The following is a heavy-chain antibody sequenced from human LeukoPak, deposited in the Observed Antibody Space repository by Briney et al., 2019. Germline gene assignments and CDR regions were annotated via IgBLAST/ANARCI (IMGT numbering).Heavy chain of an antibody. CDR1: GAXMSGVSISDFY. CDR3: ATGSGDFDR. J-gene: IGHJ4*02. D-gene: IGHD3-10*01. CDR2: FYTSGRT. Sequence: SETLSLTCTLSGAXMSGVSISDFYWSWIRQPAGKGQDWIGRFYTSGRTKYHPSLKSRVTMSVDTSKSQFSLNLSSVTAADTAVYYCATGSGDFDRWGQGTLVTVSS. V-gene: IGHV4-4*07.